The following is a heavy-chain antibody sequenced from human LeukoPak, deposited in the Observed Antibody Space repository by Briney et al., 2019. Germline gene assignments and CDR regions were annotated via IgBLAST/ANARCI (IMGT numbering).Heavy chain of an antibody. D-gene: IGHD3-9*01. J-gene: IGHJ4*02. CDR1: GDIVSGNRAT. CDR2: IYYRSKWYS. CDR3: GRAEHDWGSDY. Sequence: PSQTLSLTCAISGDIVSGNRATWNWLRQSPSRGLEWLGRIYYRSKWYSDYAVSVKGRITINPDTSKDQFSLLLNSVTPEDTAVYFCGRAEHDWGSDYWGQGTLVTVSS. V-gene: IGHV6-1*01.